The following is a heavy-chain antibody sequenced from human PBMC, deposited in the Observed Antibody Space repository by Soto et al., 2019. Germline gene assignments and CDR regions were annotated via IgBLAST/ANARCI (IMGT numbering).Heavy chain of an antibody. CDR3: ARDWQAIFGVVTAYYGMDV. J-gene: IGHJ6*02. CDR2: IIPIFGTA. CDR1: RRTFSSYA. Sequence: SVKLTCNASRRTFSSYAICWVRQAPGQGLEWMGGIIPIFGTANYAQKFQGRVTITADESTSTAYMELSSLRSEDTAVYYCARDWQAIFGVVTAYYGMDVWG. V-gene: IGHV1-69*13. D-gene: IGHD3-3*01.